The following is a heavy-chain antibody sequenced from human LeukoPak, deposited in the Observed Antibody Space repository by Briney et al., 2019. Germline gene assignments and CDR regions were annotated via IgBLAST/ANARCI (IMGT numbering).Heavy chain of an antibody. CDR2: ISGSGGST. Sequence: GGSLRLSCAASGFTFYDYAMHWVRQAPGKGLEWVSAISGSGGSTYYADSVKGRFTISRDNSKNTLYLQMNSLRAEDTAVYYCAKAGAVVVVAAKYFDYWGQGTLVTVSS. V-gene: IGHV3-23*01. J-gene: IGHJ4*02. CDR1: GFTFYDYA. D-gene: IGHD2-15*01. CDR3: AKAGAVVVVAAKYFDY.